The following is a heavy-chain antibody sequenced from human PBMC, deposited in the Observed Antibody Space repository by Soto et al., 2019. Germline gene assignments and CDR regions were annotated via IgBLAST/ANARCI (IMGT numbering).Heavy chain of an antibody. CDR3: ARDAVNQRYFDWLPHYYYGMDV. CDR1: GGTFSSYT. D-gene: IGHD3-9*01. J-gene: IGHJ6*02. Sequence: SVKVSCKASGGTFSSYTISWVRQAPGQGLEWMGRIIPILGIANYAQKFQGRVTITADKSTSTAYMELSSLRSEDTAVYYCARDAVNQRYFDWLPHYYYGMDVWGQGTTVTVSS. V-gene: IGHV1-69*04. CDR2: IIPILGIA.